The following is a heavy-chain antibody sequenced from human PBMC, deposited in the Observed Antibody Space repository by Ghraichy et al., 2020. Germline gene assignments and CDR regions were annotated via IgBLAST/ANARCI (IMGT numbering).Heavy chain of an antibody. Sequence: MGWISAYNGNTNYAQKLQGRVTMTTDTSTSTAYMELRRLRSDDTAVYYCSSEGATAYNYYYYYGMAVWGQGTTVTVSS. CDR2: ISAYNGNT. D-gene: IGHD1-26*01. J-gene: IGHJ6*02. V-gene: IGHV1-18*01. CDR3: SSEGATAYNYYYYYGMAV.